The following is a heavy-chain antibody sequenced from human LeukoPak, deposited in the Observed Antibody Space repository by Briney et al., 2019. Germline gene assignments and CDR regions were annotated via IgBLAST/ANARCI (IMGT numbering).Heavy chain of an antibody. V-gene: IGHV1-18*01. CDR1: GGTFSSYA. CDR3: ARDLYWYSSSWYDSYYYYYGMDV. CDR2: ISAYNGNT. Sequence: ASVKVSCKASGGTFSSYAISWVRQAPGQGLEWMGWISAYNGNTNYAQKLQGRVTMTTDTSTSTAYMELRSLRSDDTAVYYCARDLYWYSSSWYDSYYYYYGMDVWGQGTTVTVSS. J-gene: IGHJ6*02. D-gene: IGHD6-13*01.